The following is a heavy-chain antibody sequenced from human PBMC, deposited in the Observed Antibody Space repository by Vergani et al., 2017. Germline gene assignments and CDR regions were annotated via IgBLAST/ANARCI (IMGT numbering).Heavy chain of an antibody. Sequence: QVQLVQSGAEVKKPGASVKVSCKASGYTFTSYDINWVRQATGQGLEWMGWRNPNSGKTAYAQKFQGRVTMTRDTAASPAYMDLSSLRSEDTAVYYCARAFYSSSWHDDWGQGTLVTVSS. D-gene: IGHD6-13*01. J-gene: IGHJ4*02. CDR1: GYTFTSYD. CDR2: RNPNSGKT. CDR3: ARAFYSSSWHDD. V-gene: IGHV1-8*02.